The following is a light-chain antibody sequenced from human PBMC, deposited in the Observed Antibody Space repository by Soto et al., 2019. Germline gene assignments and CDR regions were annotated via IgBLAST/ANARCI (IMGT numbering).Light chain of an antibody. J-gene: IGKJ2*01. CDR3: QQRFNLPAFT. CDR1: QSVSSY. V-gene: IGKV3-11*01. Sequence: EIVLTQSPATLSLYPGERATLSCRASQSVSSYLAWYQQKPCQAPRLLIYDASNRATGIPARVSGGGSETDFILTISSLAPEDFAVSYCQQRFNLPAFTFRQGTKLEIK. CDR2: DAS.